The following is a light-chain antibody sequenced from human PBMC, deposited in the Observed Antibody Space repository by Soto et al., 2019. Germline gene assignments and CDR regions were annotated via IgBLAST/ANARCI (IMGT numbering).Light chain of an antibody. CDR2: SVS. J-gene: IGKJ1*01. CDR3: QQYNNWPPWT. CDR1: QSVSGN. Sequence: EIVLTQSPATLSVSPGESATLSCRASQSVSGNLAWYQQKPGQAPRLLVYSVSIRATGIPARFSGSGSGTEFTLTISSLQSEDFAVYYCQQYNNWPPWTFGQGTKVDIK. V-gene: IGKV3-15*01.